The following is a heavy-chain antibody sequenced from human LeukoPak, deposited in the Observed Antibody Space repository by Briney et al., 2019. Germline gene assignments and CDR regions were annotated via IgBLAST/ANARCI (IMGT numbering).Heavy chain of an antibody. CDR1: GFTFSNYG. CDR2: ISGSGDST. V-gene: IGHV3-23*01. D-gene: IGHD6-13*01. J-gene: IGHJ4*02. Sequence: PGGSLRLSCAASGFTFSNYGMSWVRQAPGKGLEWVSSISGSGDSTYYADSVKGRITISRDNSKNTLYLQMNSLRAEDTAVYYCAKTAGIAAAADFDYWGQGTLVTVSS. CDR3: AKTAGIAAAADFDY.